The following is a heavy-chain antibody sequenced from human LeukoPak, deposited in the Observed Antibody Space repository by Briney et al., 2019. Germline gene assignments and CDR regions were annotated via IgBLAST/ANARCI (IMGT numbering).Heavy chain of an antibody. CDR1: GFTFSSYW. V-gene: IGHV3-53*01. J-gene: IGHJ4*02. D-gene: IGHD5-18*01. CDR3: ARVGLWLRMAFDY. CDR2: IYSGGST. Sequence: PGGSLRLSCAASGFTFSSYWMSWVRQAPGKGLEWVSVIYSGGSTYYADSVKGRFTISRDNSKNTLYLQMNSLRAEDTAVYYCARVGLWLRMAFDYWGQGTLVTVSS.